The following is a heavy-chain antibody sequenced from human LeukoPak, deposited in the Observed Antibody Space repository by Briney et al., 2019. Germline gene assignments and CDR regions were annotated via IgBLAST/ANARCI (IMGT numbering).Heavy chain of an antibody. J-gene: IGHJ4*02. CDR3: ARYAGSYY. V-gene: IGHV4-34*01. CDR2: IYHSGST. Sequence: SETLSLTCAVYGGSFSGYYWSWIRQPPGKGLEWIGEIYHSGSTNYNPSLKSRVTISVDKSKNQFSLKLSSVTAADTAVYYCARYAGSYYWGQGTLVTVSS. D-gene: IGHD5-12*01. CDR1: GGSFSGYY.